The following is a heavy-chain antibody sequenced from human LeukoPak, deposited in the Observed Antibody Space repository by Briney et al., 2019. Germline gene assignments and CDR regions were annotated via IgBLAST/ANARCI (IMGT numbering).Heavy chain of an antibody. CDR1: GFTFSSYS. J-gene: IGHJ4*02. CDR2: ISSSSSTI. CDR3: ARLGGSSSRDY. V-gene: IGHV3-48*01. Sequence: GGSLRLSCAASGFTFSSYSMNWVRQAPGKGLEWVSYISSSSSTIDYADSVRGRFTISRDNAKNSLYLQMNSLRAEDTAVYYCARLGGSSSRDYWGQGTLVTVSS. D-gene: IGHD6-6*01.